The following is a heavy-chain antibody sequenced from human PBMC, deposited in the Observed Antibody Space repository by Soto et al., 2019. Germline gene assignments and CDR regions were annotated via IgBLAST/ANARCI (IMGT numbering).Heavy chain of an antibody. CDR1: GGSVSSRSHF. CDR2: IYYSGST. CDR3: ARYDAESGSNKLDP. Sequence: QVQLQESGPGLVKPSETLSVTCTVSGGSVSSRSHFWSWIRQPAGGGLQWIGYIYYSGSTNYNPSLKSRATLSVDTSRNQFSLRLTSVTAADTAVYYCARYDAESGSNKLDPWGQGTLVTVSS. V-gene: IGHV4-61*01. J-gene: IGHJ5*02. D-gene: IGHD5-12*01.